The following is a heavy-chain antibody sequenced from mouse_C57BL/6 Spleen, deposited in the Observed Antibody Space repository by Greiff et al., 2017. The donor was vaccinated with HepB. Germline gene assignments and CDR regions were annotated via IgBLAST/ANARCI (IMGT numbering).Heavy chain of an antibody. CDR2: IYPGSGNT. V-gene: IGHV1-76*01. CDR3: ARGGLRQYFDY. J-gene: IGHJ2*01. D-gene: IGHD3-3*01. CDR1: GYTFTDYY. Sequence: QVHVKQSGAELVRPGASVKLSCKASGYTFTDYYINWVKQRPGQGLEWIARIYPGSGNTYYNEKFKGKATLTAEKSSSTAYMQLSSLTSEDSAVYFCARGGLRQYFDYWGQGTTLTVSS.